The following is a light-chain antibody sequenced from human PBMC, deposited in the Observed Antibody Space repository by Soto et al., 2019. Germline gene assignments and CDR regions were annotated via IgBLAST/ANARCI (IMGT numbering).Light chain of an antibody. CDR2: EVS. J-gene: IGLJ1*01. Sequence: QSVLTQPPSASGSAGQSVTISCTGTSTDVGGYNYVSWYQQHPGKAPKLMIYEVSKRPSGVPDRFSGSKSGNTASLTVSGLQADDEADYYCSSYTPSSTLVFGTGTKVTVL. V-gene: IGLV2-8*01. CDR3: SSYTPSSTLV. CDR1: STDVGGYNY.